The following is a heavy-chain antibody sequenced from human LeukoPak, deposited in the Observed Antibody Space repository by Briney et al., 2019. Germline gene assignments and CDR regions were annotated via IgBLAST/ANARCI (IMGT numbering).Heavy chain of an antibody. V-gene: IGHV3-66*01. J-gene: IGHJ3*02. CDR3: ARGGVVYPDSFDI. CDR2: IFSGGGT. CDR1: GFTVSSSY. Sequence: PGGSLRLSCAASGFTVSSSYMNWVRRAPGKGLEWVSLIFSGGGTYYADSVKGRFTISRDNSKNTLFLQMNSLRAEDTAVYYCARGGVVYPDSFDIWGRGTMVTVSS. D-gene: IGHD2-15*01.